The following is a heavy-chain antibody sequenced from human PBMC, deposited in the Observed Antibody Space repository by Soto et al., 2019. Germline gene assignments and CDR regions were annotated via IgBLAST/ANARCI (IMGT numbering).Heavy chain of an antibody. J-gene: IGHJ6*02. D-gene: IGHD6-6*01. CDR3: ARDSWGIAARKNYYYYGMDV. CDR1: GGTISSYA. Sequence: SVNVSCKTSGGTISSYAISWVRQAPGQGLEWMGGIIPIFGTANYAQKFQGRVTITADESTSTAYMELSSLRSEDTAVYYCARDSWGIAARKNYYYYGMDVWGQGTTVTVSS. CDR2: IIPIFGTA. V-gene: IGHV1-69*13.